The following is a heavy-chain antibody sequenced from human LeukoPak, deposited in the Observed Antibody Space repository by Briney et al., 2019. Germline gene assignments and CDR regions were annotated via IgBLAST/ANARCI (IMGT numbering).Heavy chain of an antibody. CDR3: ARLYDFWSYYMDV. J-gene: IGHJ6*03. CDR2: ITSSSSYK. CDR1: GFTFSNYN. Sequence: PGGSLRLSCAAPGFTFSNYNMNWVRQAPGKGLEWISSITSSSSYKFYTDSVKGRFTISRDNAKNSLYLQMNSLRAEDTAVYYCARLYDFWSYYMDVWGKGTTVTVSS. D-gene: IGHD3-3*01. V-gene: IGHV3-21*01.